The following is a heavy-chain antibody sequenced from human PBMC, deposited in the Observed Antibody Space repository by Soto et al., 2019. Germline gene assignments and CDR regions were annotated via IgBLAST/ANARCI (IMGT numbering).Heavy chain of an antibody. J-gene: IGHJ3*02. D-gene: IGHD2-2*01. CDR1: RFTFSDYG. CDR3: ASWLQWEHGFDI. CDR2: ISHGATRK. Sequence: LRLSCAASRFTFSDYGMHWVRQAPGKGLEWVAGISHGATRKSYSDSVKGRFTISRDNSKNMVYLEMNSLRPEDTAVYYCASWLQWEHGFDIWGLGTMVTVSS. V-gene: IGHV3-30*03.